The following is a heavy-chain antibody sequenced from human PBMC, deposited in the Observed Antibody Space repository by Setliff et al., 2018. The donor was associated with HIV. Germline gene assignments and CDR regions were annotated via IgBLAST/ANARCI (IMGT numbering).Heavy chain of an antibody. D-gene: IGHD2-2*01. J-gene: IGHJ4*02. CDR2: INHSGST. V-gene: IGHV4-34*01. Sequence: SETLSLTCAVYGGSFSGYYWSWIRQPPGKGLEWIGEINHSGSTDYNPSLKSRVTISVDTSKNQFSLKLSSVTAADTAVYYCVRELGYCSGTTCYGGTFDYWGQGTLVTVSS. CDR1: GGSFSGYY. CDR3: VRELGYCSGTTCYGGTFDY.